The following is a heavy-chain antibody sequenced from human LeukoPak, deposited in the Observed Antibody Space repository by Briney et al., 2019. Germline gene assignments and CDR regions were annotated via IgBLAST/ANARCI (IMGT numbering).Heavy chain of an antibody. J-gene: IGHJ6*03. CDR1: GFTVSSNY. V-gene: IGHV3-23*01. CDR3: AKGLRTGVGPYKGYHYYMDV. CDR2: INDNGAGT. Sequence: PGGSLRLSCAASGFTVSSNYMSWARQAPGKGLKWVSTINDNGAGTYYADSVKGRFTISRDNSYNTMSLQMNSLRDEDAGVYYCAKGLRTGVGPYKGYHYYMDVWGKGATVTVSS. D-gene: IGHD3-10*01.